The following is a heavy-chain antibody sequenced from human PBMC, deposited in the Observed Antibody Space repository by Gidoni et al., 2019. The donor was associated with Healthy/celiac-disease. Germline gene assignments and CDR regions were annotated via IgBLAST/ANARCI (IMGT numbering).Heavy chain of an antibody. CDR2: ISSSSSYI. CDR1: GFTFSSYS. Sequence: EVQLVESGGGLVKPGGSLRLSCAASGFTFSSYSMNWVRLAPGKGLEWVSSISSSSSYIYYADSVKGRFTISRDNAKNSLYLQMNSLRAEDTAVYYCARQLLVPPYYFDYWGQGTLVTVSS. CDR3: ARQLLVPPYYFDY. D-gene: IGHD3-22*01. V-gene: IGHV3-21*01. J-gene: IGHJ4*02.